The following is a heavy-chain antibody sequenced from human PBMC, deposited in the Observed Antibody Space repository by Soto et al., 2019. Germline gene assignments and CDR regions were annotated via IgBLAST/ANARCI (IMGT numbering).Heavy chain of an antibody. J-gene: IGHJ4*02. D-gene: IGHD3-10*01. CDR1: GYTFTSYG. CDR2: ISAYNGNT. CDR3: ARTKYYYGSGSYYKSLFLRANFDY. V-gene: IGHV1-18*01. Sequence: ASVKVSCKASGYTFTSYGISWVRQAPGQGLEWMGWISAYNGNTKYAQKLQGRVTMTTDTSTSTAYMELRSLRSDDTAVYYCARTKYYYGSGSYYKSLFLRANFDYWGQGTLVTVSS.